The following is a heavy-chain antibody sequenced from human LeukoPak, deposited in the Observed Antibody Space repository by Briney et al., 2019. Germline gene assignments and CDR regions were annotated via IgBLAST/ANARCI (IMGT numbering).Heavy chain of an antibody. CDR3: AKANLGHYCSSTSCYSYYYYMDV. Sequence: PGRSLRLSCAASGFTFDDYAMHWVRQAPGEGLEWVSGISWNSGSIGYADSVKGRFTISRDNAKNSLYLQMNSLRAEDTALYYCAKANLGHYCSSTSCYSYYYYMDVWGKGTTVTVSS. CDR1: GFTFDDYA. V-gene: IGHV3-9*01. J-gene: IGHJ6*03. CDR2: ISWNSGSI. D-gene: IGHD2-2*01.